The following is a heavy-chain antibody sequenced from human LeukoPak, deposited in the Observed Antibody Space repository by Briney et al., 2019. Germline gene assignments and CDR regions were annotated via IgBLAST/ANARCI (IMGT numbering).Heavy chain of an antibody. V-gene: IGHV3-23*01. D-gene: IGHD3-10*01. J-gene: IGHJ4*02. CDR2: TSGSGGNP. Sequence: GGSLGLSCAASGFAFSSYAMSWVRQAPGKGLEWVSVTSGSGGNPYYADSVKGRFTISRENSKNTVYLHMNSLRAEDTALYYCGKETGIILVRGAVDDWGQGTLVTVSS. CDR3: GKETGIILVRGAVDD. CDR1: GFAFSSYA.